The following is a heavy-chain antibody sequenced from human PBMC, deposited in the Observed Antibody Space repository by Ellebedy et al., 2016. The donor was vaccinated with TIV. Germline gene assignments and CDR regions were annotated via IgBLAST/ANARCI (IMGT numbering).Heavy chain of an antibody. J-gene: IGHJ6*03. V-gene: IGHV3-23*01. Sequence: GGSLRLXXAASGFTFSTYAMSWVRQAPGKGLEWVSVVNAGGNDQFYPDSVKGRFTISRDNSKNTLFLQMNSLRAEDTAVYYCARHTYGGGFYMDVWGKGTTVTVSS. CDR3: ARHTYGGGFYMDV. CDR1: GFTFSTYA. D-gene: IGHD3-10*01. CDR2: VNAGGNDQ.